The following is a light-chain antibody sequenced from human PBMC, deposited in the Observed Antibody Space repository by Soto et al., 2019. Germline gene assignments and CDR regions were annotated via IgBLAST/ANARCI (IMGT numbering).Light chain of an antibody. CDR1: SSDVGSYNL. CDR2: EVS. CDR3: CSYAVSSPHVV. J-gene: IGLJ2*01. V-gene: IGLV2-23*02. Sequence: QSALTQPASVSGSPGQSITISCTGTSSDVGSYNLVSWYQQHPGKAPKLMIYEVSKRPSGVSNRFSGSKSGNTASLTISGLQAEDEAEYYCCSYAVSSPHVVFGGGTKLTGL.